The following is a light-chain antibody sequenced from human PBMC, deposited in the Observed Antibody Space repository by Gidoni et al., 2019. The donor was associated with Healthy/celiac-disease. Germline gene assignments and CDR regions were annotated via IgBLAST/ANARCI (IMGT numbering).Light chain of an antibody. Sequence: EIVMTQSPATLSVSPGERATLSCSASQSVSSNLAWYQQKPGQAPRLLIYGASTRATGIPARFSGSGSGTEFTLTISSLQSEDFAVYYCQQYNNWPPGTFGQXTKVEIK. V-gene: IGKV3-15*01. CDR2: GAS. CDR1: QSVSSN. CDR3: QQYNNWPPGT. J-gene: IGKJ1*01.